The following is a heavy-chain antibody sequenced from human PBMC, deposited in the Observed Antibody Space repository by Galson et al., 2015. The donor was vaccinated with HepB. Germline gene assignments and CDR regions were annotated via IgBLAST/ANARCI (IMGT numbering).Heavy chain of an antibody. CDR3: ARGGGSSWYAFDI. CDR1: GSSISSYY. V-gene: IGHV4-59*01. Sequence: SETLSLTCTVSGSSISSYYWSWIRQPPGKGLEWIGYIYYSGSTNYNPSLKSRVTISVDTSKNQFSLKLSSVTAADTAVYYCARGGGSSWYAFDIWGQGTMVTVSS. D-gene: IGHD6-13*01. J-gene: IGHJ3*02. CDR2: IYYSGST.